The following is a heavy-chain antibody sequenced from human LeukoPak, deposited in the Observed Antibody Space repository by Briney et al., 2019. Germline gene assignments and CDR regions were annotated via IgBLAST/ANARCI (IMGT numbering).Heavy chain of an antibody. Sequence: GGSLRLSCAASGFTFSSYGIHWVRQAPGKGPEWVAFIRYDGSNKYYADSAKGRFTISRDNSKNTVYLQMNSLRGEDTAVYYCAILDYWGQGTLVTVSS. CDR2: IRYDGSNK. J-gene: IGHJ4*01. V-gene: IGHV3-30*02. CDR1: GFTFSSYG. CDR3: AILDY.